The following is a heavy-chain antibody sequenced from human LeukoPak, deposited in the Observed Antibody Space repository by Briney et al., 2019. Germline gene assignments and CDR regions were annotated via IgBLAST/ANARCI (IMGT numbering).Heavy chain of an antibody. D-gene: IGHD3-10*01. CDR3: ARVSLVRGAPDYYFDY. V-gene: IGHV4-4*07. CDR1: GDSISNYY. Sequence: SSETLSLTCTVSGDSISNYYWSWIRQPAGKGLEWIGRIYTSGSTNYNPSLKSRVTMSVDTSKNQFSLKLSSVTAADTAVEYCARVSLVRGAPDYYFDYWGQGTLVTVSS. J-gene: IGHJ4*02. CDR2: IYTSGST.